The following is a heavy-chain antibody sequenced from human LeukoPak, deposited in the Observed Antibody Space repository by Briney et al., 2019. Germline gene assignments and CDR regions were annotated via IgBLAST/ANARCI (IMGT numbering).Heavy chain of an antibody. CDR2: IKEDGSEK. D-gene: IGHD3-22*01. J-gene: IGHJ3*02. Sequence: PGGSLRLSCAASGFTFSRNWMSWVRQAPGKGLEWVANIKEDGSEKYYMDSVKGRFTISRGNAKNSLYLRMNSLRDEDTAVYHCASLYDSSGHQWAFDMWGQGTMVTVSS. CDR1: GFTFSRNW. V-gene: IGHV3-7*01. CDR3: ASLYDSSGHQWAFDM.